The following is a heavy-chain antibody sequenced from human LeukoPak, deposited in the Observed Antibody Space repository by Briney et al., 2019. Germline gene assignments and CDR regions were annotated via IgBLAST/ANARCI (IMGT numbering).Heavy chain of an antibody. CDR1: GFTFSSYA. CDR3: ASETLWFGEYYFDY. D-gene: IGHD3-10*01. J-gene: IGHJ4*02. Sequence: PGRSLRLSCAASGFTFSSYAMHWVRQAPGKGLEWVAVISYDGSNKYYADSVKGRSTISRDNSKNTLYLQMNSLRAEDTAVYYCASETLWFGEYYFDYWGQGTLVTVSS. V-gene: IGHV3-30-3*01. CDR2: ISYDGSNK.